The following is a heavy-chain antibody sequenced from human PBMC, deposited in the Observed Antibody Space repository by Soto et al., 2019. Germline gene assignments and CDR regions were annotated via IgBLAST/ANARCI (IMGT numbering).Heavy chain of an antibody. CDR2: IYYSGST. J-gene: IGHJ5*02. CDR1: GVSISSSSYY. V-gene: IGHV4-39*01. Sequence: SLTCTVSGVSISSSSYYWGWIRQPPGKGLEWIGSIYYSGSTYYNPSLKSRVTISVDTSKNQFSLKLSSVTAADTAVYYCAGLAAAADNWFDPWGQGTRVTVSS. CDR3: AGLAAAADNWFDP. D-gene: IGHD6-13*01.